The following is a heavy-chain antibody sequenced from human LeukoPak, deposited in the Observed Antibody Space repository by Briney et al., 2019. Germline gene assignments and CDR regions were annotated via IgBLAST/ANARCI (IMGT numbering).Heavy chain of an antibody. Sequence: SVKVSYKASGGTFSSYAISWVRQAPGQGLEWMAGIIPIFGTANYAQKFQGRVTITADESTSTAYMELSSLRSEDTAVYYCARCYDFWSGLYYFDYWGQGTLVTVSS. CDR2: IIPIFGTA. CDR1: GGTFSSYA. V-gene: IGHV1-69*13. CDR3: ARCYDFWSGLYYFDY. D-gene: IGHD3-3*01. J-gene: IGHJ4*02.